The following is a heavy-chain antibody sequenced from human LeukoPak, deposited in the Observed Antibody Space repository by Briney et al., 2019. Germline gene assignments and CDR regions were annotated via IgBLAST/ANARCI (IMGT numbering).Heavy chain of an antibody. D-gene: IGHD3-10*01. V-gene: IGHV4-59*08. CDR1: GGSISSYY. Sequence: SETLSLTCTVSGGSISSYYWSWIRQPPGKGLEWIGYIYYSGSTNYNPSLKSRVTISVDTSKNQFSLKLSSVTAADTAVYYCAKHYGSGRYHSFDYWGQGTLVTVSS. CDR3: AKHYGSGRYHSFDY. CDR2: IYYSGST. J-gene: IGHJ4*02.